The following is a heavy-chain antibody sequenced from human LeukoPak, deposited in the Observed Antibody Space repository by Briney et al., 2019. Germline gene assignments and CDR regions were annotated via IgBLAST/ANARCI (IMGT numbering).Heavy chain of an antibody. V-gene: IGHV4-38-2*01. D-gene: IGHD5-12*01. J-gene: IGHJ4*02. CDR2: IYYSGTT. Sequence: PGGSLRLSCAASGFTFSNYAMNWVRQPPGKGLEWIGTIYYSGTTYYNPSLKSRVTISLDASKSQFSLRLTSVTAADTAVYYCARYHGGYDDYWGQGTLDTVSS. CDR1: GFTFSNYA. CDR3: ARYHGGYDDY.